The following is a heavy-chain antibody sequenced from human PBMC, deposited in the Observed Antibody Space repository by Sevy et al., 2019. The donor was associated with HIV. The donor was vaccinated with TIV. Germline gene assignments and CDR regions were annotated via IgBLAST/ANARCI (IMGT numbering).Heavy chain of an antibody. CDR3: ATSTGWYRGPYYHYGMDV. Sequence: GGSLRLSCAASGFTFSSYAMHWVRQAPGKGLEWVAVISYDGSNKYYADSVKGRFTISRDNSKNTLYLQMNSLRAEDTAVYYCATSTGWYRGPYYHYGMDVWGQGTTVTVSS. J-gene: IGHJ6*02. CDR2: ISYDGSNK. V-gene: IGHV3-30-3*01. D-gene: IGHD6-19*01. CDR1: GFTFSSYA.